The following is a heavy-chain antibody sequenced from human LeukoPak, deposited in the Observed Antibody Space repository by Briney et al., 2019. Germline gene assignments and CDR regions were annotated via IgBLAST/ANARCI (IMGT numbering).Heavy chain of an antibody. Sequence: ASVKVSCKASGGTFSSYVISWVRQAPGQGLEWMGRIIPIFGTANYAQKFQGRVTITTDESTSTAYMELSSLRSEDTAVYYCARDRAWVYSNPIYYYYYYMDVWGKGTTVTVSS. V-gene: IGHV1-69*05. CDR2: IIPIFGTA. CDR3: ARDRAWVYSNPIYYYYYYMDV. D-gene: IGHD6-13*01. CDR1: GGTFSSYV. J-gene: IGHJ6*03.